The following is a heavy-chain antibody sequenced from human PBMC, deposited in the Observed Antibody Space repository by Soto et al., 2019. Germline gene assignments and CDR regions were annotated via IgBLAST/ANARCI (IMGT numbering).Heavy chain of an antibody. Sequence: QVQLVQSGAEVKKPGSSVKVSCKASGGTFSSYAISWVRQAPGQGLEWMGGIIPIFGTANYAQKFQGRVTITADESTSTAYMELSSLRSEDTAVYYCARGPDPDYDDYGHYFDYWGQGTLVTVSS. CDR1: GGTFSSYA. J-gene: IGHJ4*02. D-gene: IGHD4-17*01. CDR3: ARGPDPDYDDYGHYFDY. V-gene: IGHV1-69*01. CDR2: IIPIFGTA.